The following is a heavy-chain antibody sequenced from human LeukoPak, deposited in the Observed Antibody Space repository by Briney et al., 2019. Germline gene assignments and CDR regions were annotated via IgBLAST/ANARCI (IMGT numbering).Heavy chain of an antibody. CDR3: AKERELVVTGNYFDY. J-gene: IGHJ4*02. V-gene: IGHV3-23*01. Sequence: GGSLRLSCAASGFTFSSYAMSWVRQAPGKGLEWVSVISGSGGSTYHADSVKGRFTISRDNSKNTLYLQMNSLRAEDTAVYYCAKERELVVTGNYFDYWGQGTLVTVSS. CDR1: GFTFSSYA. CDR2: ISGSGGST. D-gene: IGHD6-19*01.